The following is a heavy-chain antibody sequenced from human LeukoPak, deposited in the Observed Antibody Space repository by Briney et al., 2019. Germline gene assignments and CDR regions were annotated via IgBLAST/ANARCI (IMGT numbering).Heavy chain of an antibody. J-gene: IGHJ5*02. Sequence: PSETLSLTCAVYGGSFSGYYWSWIRQPPGKGLEWIGEINHSGSTNYNPSLKSRVTISVDTSKNQFSLKLSSVTAADTAVYYCARQRRCSGGSCYRNWFDPWGQGTLVTVSS. CDR3: ARQRRCSGGSCYRNWFDP. CDR1: GGSFSGYY. D-gene: IGHD2-15*01. V-gene: IGHV4-34*01. CDR2: INHSGST.